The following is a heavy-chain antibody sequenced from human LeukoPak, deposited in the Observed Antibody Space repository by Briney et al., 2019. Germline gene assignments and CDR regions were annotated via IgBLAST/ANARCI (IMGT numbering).Heavy chain of an antibody. CDR2: ISSSGNTI. V-gene: IGHV3-48*03. D-gene: IGHD4-17*01. CDR3: AGDEEGDYDFDY. CDR1: GFTFSSYE. J-gene: IGHJ4*02. Sequence: GGSLRLSCAASGFTFSSYEMNCVRQAPGKGLEWVSHISSSGNTIHYADSVKGRFTVSRDNAKNSVYLQMNSLRAEDTAVYYCAGDEEGDYDFDYWGQGTLVTVSS.